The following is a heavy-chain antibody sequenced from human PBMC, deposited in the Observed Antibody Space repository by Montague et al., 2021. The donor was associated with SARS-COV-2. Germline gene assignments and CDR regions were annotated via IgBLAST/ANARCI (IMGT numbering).Heavy chain of an antibody. CDR1: GGSFNSGAYF. Sequence: TLSLTCTVSGGSFNSGAYFWSWLRQHPEKGLDWIAYNYYSGNTYYNPSIKSRVALSVDTSKKQFSLNLTSATAADTATYSCARGVIAAPGYFDDWGQGTLVTVSS. CDR3: ARGVIAAPGYFDD. J-gene: IGHJ4*02. CDR2: NYYSGNT. V-gene: IGHV4-31*03. D-gene: IGHD2-15*01.